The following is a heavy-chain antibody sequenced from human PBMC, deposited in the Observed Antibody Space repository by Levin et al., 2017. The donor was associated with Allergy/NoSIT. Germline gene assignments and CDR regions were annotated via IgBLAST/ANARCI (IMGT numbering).Heavy chain of an antibody. Sequence: KISCKASGGSFSSYAINWVRQAPGLGLEWLGGVLPVFKTANYAQKFQGRVRITADESTGTAYMELSSLRSEDTAVYYCNNGGDHSSYYYYGMDVWGQGTTVTVSS. D-gene: IGHD3-22*01. CDR3: NNGGDHSSYYYYGMDV. CDR1: GGSFSSYA. CDR2: VLPVFKTA. J-gene: IGHJ6*02. V-gene: IGHV1-69*01.